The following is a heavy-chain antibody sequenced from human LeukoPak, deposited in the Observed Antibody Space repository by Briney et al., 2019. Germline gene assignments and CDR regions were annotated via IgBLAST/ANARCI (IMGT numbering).Heavy chain of an antibody. CDR1: GSSISSGGYY. J-gene: IGHJ4*02. D-gene: IGHD6-13*01. CDR2: IYYSGST. CDR3: ARDRWLGEWYSSSWYGFDY. V-gene: IGHV4-31*03. Sequence: PSQTLSLTCTVSGSSISSGGYYWSWIRQHPGKGLEWIGYIYYSGSTYYNPSLKSRVTISVDTSKNQFSLKLSSVTAADTAVYYCARDRWLGEWYSSSWYGFDYWGQGTLVTVSS.